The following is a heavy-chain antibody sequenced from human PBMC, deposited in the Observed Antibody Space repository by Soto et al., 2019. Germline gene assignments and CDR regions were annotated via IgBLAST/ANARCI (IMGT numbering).Heavy chain of an antibody. CDR1: GFTFSSYA. Sequence: EVQLLESGGGLVQPGGSLRLSCAASGFTFSSYAMSWVRQAPGKWLEWVSPNSGSGGSTYYADSVKGRFTISRDNSKSTLYLQMNSLRVEDTAVYYCAKDVVQQWLEIDYWGQGTLVTVSS. J-gene: IGHJ4*02. V-gene: IGHV3-23*01. CDR2: NSGSGGST. D-gene: IGHD6-19*01. CDR3: AKDVVQQWLEIDY.